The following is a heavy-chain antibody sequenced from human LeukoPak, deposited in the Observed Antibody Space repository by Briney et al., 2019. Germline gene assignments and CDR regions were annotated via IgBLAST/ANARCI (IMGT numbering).Heavy chain of an antibody. CDR1: GYTFTSYG. Sequence: ASVKVSCKASGYTFTSYGISWVRQAPGQGLEWMGWISAYNGNTNYALKLQGRVTMTTDTSTSTAYMELRSLRSDDTAVYYCARVRGSYYSFDAFDIWGQGTMVTVSS. V-gene: IGHV1-18*01. CDR2: ISAYNGNT. D-gene: IGHD1-26*01. J-gene: IGHJ3*02. CDR3: ARVRGSYYSFDAFDI.